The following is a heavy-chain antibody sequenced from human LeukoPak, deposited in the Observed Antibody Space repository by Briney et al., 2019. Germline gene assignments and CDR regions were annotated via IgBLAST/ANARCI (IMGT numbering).Heavy chain of an antibody. CDR3: ARAWGSGWSDAFDI. D-gene: IGHD6-19*01. CDR2: IYSGGIK. V-gene: IGHV3-66*01. Sequence: GGSLRLSCAASGFTFSSYSMNWVRQAPGKGLEWVSVIYSGGIKYYADSVKGRFTISRDNSKNTLYLQMNSLRAEDTAVYYCARAWGSGWSDAFDIWGQGTMVTVSS. J-gene: IGHJ3*02. CDR1: GFTFSSYS.